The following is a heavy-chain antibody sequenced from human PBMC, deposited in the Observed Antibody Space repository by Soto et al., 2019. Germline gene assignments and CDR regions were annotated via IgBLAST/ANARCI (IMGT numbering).Heavy chain of an antibody. V-gene: IGHV3-30*03. J-gene: IGHJ6*02. CDR3: AVGYCSSTSCYAPRLYYYGMDV. CDR2: ISYDGSNK. Sequence: PGGSLRLSCVASGFTFSSYGMHWVRQAPGKGLEWVAVISYDGSNKYYADSVKGRFTISRDNSKNTLYLQMNSLRAEDTAVYYCAVGYCSSTSCYAPRLYYYGMDVWGQGTTVTVSS. D-gene: IGHD2-2*01. CDR1: GFTFSSYG.